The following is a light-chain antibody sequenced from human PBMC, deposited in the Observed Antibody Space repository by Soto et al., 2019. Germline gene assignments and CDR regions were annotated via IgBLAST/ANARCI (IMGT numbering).Light chain of an antibody. V-gene: IGKV1-39*01. Sequence: DIQMTQSPSSLSASVGDRVTITCRASQSISSYLNWYHQKPGKAPKLLIYAASSLQSGVPSRFSGSGSGTDFTLTISSLQPEDFATYYCQQSYNTPRTFGQGTKLEIK. CDR2: AAS. CDR3: QQSYNTPRT. J-gene: IGKJ2*01. CDR1: QSISSY.